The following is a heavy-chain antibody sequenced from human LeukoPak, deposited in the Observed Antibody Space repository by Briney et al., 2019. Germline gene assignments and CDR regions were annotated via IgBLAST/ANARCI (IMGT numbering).Heavy chain of an antibody. CDR2: INGGGGST. CDR3: AKVGSYSSWYFDY. J-gene: IGHJ4*02. V-gene: IGHV3-23*01. CDR1: GFTVSSNY. D-gene: IGHD3-10*01. Sequence: GGSLRLSCAASGFTVSSNYMSWVRQAPGKGLEWVSAINGGGGSTYYADSVKGRFTISRDNSKNTLYLQMNSLRAEDTAVYYCAKVGSYSSWYFDYWGRGTLVTVSS.